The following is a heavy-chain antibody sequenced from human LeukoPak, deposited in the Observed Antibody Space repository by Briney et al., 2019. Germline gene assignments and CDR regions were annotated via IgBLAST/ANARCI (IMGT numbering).Heavy chain of an antibody. V-gene: IGHV4-34*01. CDR2: INHSGST. Sequence: PWETLSLTCAVYGGSFSGYYWSWIRQPPGKGLEWIGEINHSGSTNYNPSLKSRVTISVDTSKNQFSLKLSSVTAADTAVYYCARRNSSGYYRVLDYWGQGTLVTVSS. CDR1: GGSFSGYY. D-gene: IGHD3-22*01. CDR3: ARRNSSGYYRVLDY. J-gene: IGHJ4*02.